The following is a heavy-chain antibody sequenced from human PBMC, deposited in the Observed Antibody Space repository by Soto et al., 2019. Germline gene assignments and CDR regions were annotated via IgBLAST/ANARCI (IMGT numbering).Heavy chain of an antibody. CDR1: GFTVSSNY. D-gene: IGHD6-6*01. J-gene: IGHJ6*02. V-gene: IGHV3-53*02. CDR3: ARDSVYSSSSYYYGMDV. CDR2: IYSGGST. Sequence: EVQLVETGGGLIQPGGSLRLSCAASGFTVSSNYMSWVCQAPGKGLEWVSVIYSGGSTYYADSVKGRFTISRDNSKNTLYLQMNSLSAEDTAVYYCARDSVYSSSSYYYGMDVWGQGTTVTVSS.